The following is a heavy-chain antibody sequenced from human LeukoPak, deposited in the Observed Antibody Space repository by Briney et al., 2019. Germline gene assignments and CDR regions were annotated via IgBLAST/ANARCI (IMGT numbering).Heavy chain of an antibody. CDR1: GFTFDDYG. CDR2: INWNGGST. J-gene: IGHJ4*02. Sequence: GGSLRLSCAASGFTFDDYGMSWVRQAPGKGLEWVSGINWNGGSTGYADSVKGRFTISRDNSKNTLYLQMNSLRAEDTAVYYCAKGGIWLRTSRYYFDYWGQGTLVTVSS. CDR3: AKGGIWLRTSRYYFDY. D-gene: IGHD5-12*01. V-gene: IGHV3-20*04.